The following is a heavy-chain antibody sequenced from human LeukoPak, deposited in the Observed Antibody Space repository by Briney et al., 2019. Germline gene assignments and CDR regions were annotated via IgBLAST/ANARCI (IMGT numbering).Heavy chain of an antibody. CDR2: IYYSGST. V-gene: IGHV4-39*01. CDR3: ARHEIVVVTIYYFDY. CDR1: GGSISSSSYY. D-gene: IGHD3-22*01. J-gene: IGHJ4*02. Sequence: SETLSLTCTVSGGSISSSSYYWGWIRQPPGKGLEWIGSIYYSGSTYYNPSLKSRVTISVDTSKNQFSLELSSVTAADTAVYYCARHEIVVVTIYYFDYWGQGTLVTVSS.